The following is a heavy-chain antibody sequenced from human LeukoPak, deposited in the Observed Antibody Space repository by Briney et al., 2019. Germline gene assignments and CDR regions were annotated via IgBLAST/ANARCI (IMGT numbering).Heavy chain of an antibody. J-gene: IGHJ4*02. CDR1: GGSFSGYY. D-gene: IGHD2-2*01. CDR2: INHSGST. Sequence: PSETLSLTCAVYGGSFSGYYWSWIRQPPGKGLEWIGEINHSGSTNYNPSLKSRVTISVDTSKNQFSLKLSSVTAADTAVYYCARPRPYCSSTSCYFDYWGQGTLVTVSS. CDR3: ARPRPYCSSTSCYFDY. V-gene: IGHV4-34*01.